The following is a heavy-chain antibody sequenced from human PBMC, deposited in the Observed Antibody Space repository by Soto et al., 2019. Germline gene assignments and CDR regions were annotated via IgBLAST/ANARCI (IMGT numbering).Heavy chain of an antibody. CDR3: ARWVSGSPDN. D-gene: IGHD1-26*01. CDR1: GFTLSDHY. J-gene: IGHJ4*02. Sequence: EVQLVESGGGLVQPGGSLRLSCAASGFTLSDHYMDWVRQAPGKGLEWVGRTKNKANRYTTEYAASVNGSFTSSRDDSKNSLYLQMHSLKTEDTAVYYCARWVSGSPDNGGQGTLVSVSS. CDR2: TKNKANRYTT. V-gene: IGHV3-72*01.